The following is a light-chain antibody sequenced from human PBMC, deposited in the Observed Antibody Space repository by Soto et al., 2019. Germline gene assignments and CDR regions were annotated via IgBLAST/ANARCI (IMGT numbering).Light chain of an antibody. V-gene: IGKV1-9*01. CDR3: QQLNSYPLT. J-gene: IGKJ4*01. Sequence: IQLTQSPSSLSASVGARVTIPCRASQGISSYLAWYQQKPGRAPKLLIYAASTLQSGVPSRFSGSGSGTDFTLTISSLQHEDFVTYYCQQLNSYPLTFGGGTKVEIK. CDR1: QGISSY. CDR2: AAS.